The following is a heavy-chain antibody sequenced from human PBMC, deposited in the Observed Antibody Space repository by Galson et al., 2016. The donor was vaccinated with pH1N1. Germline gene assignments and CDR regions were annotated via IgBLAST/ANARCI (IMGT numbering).Heavy chain of an antibody. CDR1: GDSISSSSYY. CDR2: MYYSGSS. CDR3: VRRVVGELLGNWFDP. D-gene: IGHD3-10*01. Sequence: LSLTCTVPGDSISSSSYYWGWIRQPPGKGLEWIGSMYYSGSSYYNPSLKSRVTISVDTSKNQFSLKLSSVTAADTAVYYCVRRVVGELLGNWFDPWGQGTLVTVSS. V-gene: IGHV4-39*01. J-gene: IGHJ5*02.